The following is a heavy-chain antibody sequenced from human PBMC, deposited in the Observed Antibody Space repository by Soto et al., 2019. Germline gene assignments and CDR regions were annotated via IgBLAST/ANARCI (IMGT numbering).Heavy chain of an antibody. CDR2: IIPTLGVT. CDR3: SRSAGVVVAATPLDP. Sequence: QVQLVQSGAEVKKPGSSVKVSCKASGDTFRSYTISWVRQAPCQGLEWMGRIIPTLGVTDYAQKFQGRVTFTADTTTYTSYMEMSSLRSEDTAVYYCSRSAGVVVAATPLDPWGRGTLVIVAS. V-gene: IGHV1-69*02. J-gene: IGHJ2*01. D-gene: IGHD2-15*01. CDR1: GDTFRSYT.